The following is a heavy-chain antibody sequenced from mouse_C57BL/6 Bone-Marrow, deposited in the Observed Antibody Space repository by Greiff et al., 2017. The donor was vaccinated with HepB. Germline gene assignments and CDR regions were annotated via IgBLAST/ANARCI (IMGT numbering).Heavy chain of an antibody. Sequence: DVMLVESGGGLVQPGGSLKLSCAASGFTFSDYGMAWVRQAPRKGPEWVAFISNLAYSIYYADTVTGRFTISRENAKNTLYLEMSSLRSEDTAMYYCARRVPYYYAMDYWGQGTSVTVSS. D-gene: IGHD5-1*01. CDR3: ARRVPYYYAMDY. V-gene: IGHV5-15*04. J-gene: IGHJ4*01. CDR2: ISNLAYSI. CDR1: GFTFSDYG.